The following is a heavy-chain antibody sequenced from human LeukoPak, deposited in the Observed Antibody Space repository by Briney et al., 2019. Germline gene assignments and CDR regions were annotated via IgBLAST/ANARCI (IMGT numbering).Heavy chain of an antibody. CDR3: ASISRYWDFDY. D-gene: IGHD2-8*02. Sequence: ASVKVSCKASGYTFTSYYMHWVRQAPGQGLEWMGIINPSGGSTSYAQKFQGRVTMTRDTSTSTVYMELSNLRSEDTAVYYCASISRYWDFDYWGQGTLVTVSS. CDR1: GYTFTSYY. CDR2: INPSGGST. V-gene: IGHV1-46*01. J-gene: IGHJ4*02.